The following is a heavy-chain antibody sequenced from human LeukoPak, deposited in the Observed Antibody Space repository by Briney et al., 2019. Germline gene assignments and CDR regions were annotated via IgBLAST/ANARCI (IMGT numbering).Heavy chain of an antibody. CDR1: GFTFSTYA. Sequence: QSGGSLRLSCAASGFTFSTYAMAWVRQAPGNGLEWVSSITGSGDYTYYADSVKGRFTISRDNSKNTLYLQMNSLRPEDTAVYYCAKDSVEGYCSSTSCSRLNLHSQFFHPWGQGTLVTVSS. CDR2: ITGSGDYT. V-gene: IGHV3-23*01. D-gene: IGHD2-2*01. CDR3: AKDSVEGYCSSTSCSRLNLHSQFFHP. J-gene: IGHJ1*01.